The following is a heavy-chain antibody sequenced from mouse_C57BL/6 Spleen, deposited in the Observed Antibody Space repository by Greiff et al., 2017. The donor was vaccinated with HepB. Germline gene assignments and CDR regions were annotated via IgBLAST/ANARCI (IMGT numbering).Heavy chain of an antibody. Sequence: QVQLQQSGAELVKPGASVKISCKASGYTFTDYYINWVKQRPGQGLEWIGKIIPGSGSTYYNEKFKGKATLTADKSSSTAYMQLRSLTSADSAVYFCARTAQATLYAMDYWGQGTSVTVSS. CDR1: GYTFTDYY. CDR3: ARTAQATLYAMDY. CDR2: IIPGSGST. J-gene: IGHJ4*01. D-gene: IGHD3-2*02. V-gene: IGHV1-77*01.